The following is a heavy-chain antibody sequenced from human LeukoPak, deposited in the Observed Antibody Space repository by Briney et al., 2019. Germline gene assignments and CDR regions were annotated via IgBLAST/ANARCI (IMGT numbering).Heavy chain of an antibody. D-gene: IGHD2-15*01. V-gene: IGHV1-18*01. CDR2: ISAYNGNT. J-gene: IGHJ4*02. CDR3: ARDHGTYCSGGSCYGSDY. Sequence: ASVKVSCKASGYTFTSYGISWVRQAPGQGLEWMGWISAYNGNTNYAQKLQGRVTMTTDTSTSTAYMELRSLRSDDTAVYYCARDHGTYCSGGSCYGSDYWGQGTLVTVSS. CDR1: GYTFTSYG.